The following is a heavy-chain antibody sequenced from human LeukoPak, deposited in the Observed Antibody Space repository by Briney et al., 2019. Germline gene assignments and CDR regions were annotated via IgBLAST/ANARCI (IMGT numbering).Heavy chain of an antibody. CDR2: ISGSGGST. CDR3: AKRAGDSSSWYYFDY. J-gene: IGHJ4*02. D-gene: IGHD6-13*01. Sequence: GGSLRLSCAASGCTFSSYAMSWVRQAPGKGLEWVSAISGSGGSTYYADSVKGRFTISRDNSKNTLYLQMNSLRAEDTAVYYCAKRAGDSSSWYYFDYWGQGTLVTVSS. CDR1: GCTFSSYA. V-gene: IGHV3-23*01.